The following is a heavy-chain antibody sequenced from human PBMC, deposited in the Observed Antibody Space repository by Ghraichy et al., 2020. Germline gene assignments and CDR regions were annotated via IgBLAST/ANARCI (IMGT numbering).Heavy chain of an antibody. Sequence: GGSLRLSCAASGFSISNYDMHWVRQSTGEGLEWVSTIATAGDTYYSDSVKGRFTISRDNAKNSLHLQMNSLRAEDTAVYYCARDRTTRGAHNWFDPWGQGTLVTVSS. CDR1: GFSISNYD. CDR2: IATAGDT. V-gene: IGHV3-13*01. CDR3: ARDRTTRGAHNWFDP. J-gene: IGHJ5*02. D-gene: IGHD1-26*01.